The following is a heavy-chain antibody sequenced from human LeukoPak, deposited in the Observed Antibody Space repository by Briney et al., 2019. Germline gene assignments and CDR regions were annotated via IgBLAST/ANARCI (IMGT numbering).Heavy chain of an antibody. V-gene: IGHV1-3*01. J-gene: IGHJ4*02. D-gene: IGHD6-19*01. CDR3: ARAPTYASGWYGD. CDR2: INAGNGNT. Sequence: GASVKVSCKASGYTFTSYAIHWVRQAPGERLEWMGWINAGNGNTKYSQKFQGRVTIISDTSASTAYMELRSLRSEDTAVYYCARAPTYASGWYGDWGQGTLVTVSS. CDR1: GYTFTSYA.